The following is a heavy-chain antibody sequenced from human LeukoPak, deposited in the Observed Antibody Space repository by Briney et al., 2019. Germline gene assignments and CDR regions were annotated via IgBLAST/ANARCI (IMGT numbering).Heavy chain of an antibody. CDR2: IYYSGST. CDR1: GGSISSGDYY. V-gene: IGHV4-30-4*01. J-gene: IGHJ5*02. CDR3: ARGRESGGSYTWFDP. Sequence: PSETLSLTCTVSGGSISSGDYYWSWIRQPPGKGLEWIGYIYYSGSTYYNPSLKSRVTISVDTSKNQFSLKLSSVTAADTAVYYCARGRESGGSYTWFDPWGQGTLVTVSS. D-gene: IGHD1-26*01.